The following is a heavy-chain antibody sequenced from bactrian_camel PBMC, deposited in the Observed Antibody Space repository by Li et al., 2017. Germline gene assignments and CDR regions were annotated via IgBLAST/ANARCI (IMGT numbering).Heavy chain of an antibody. CDR1: GYNYGRYC. Sequence: VQLVESGGGSVQAGESLTLSCTASGYNYGRYCMGWFRQNSNSAREGVAAIGADGHARYADSLQGRFTMWIDSAKKSLYLQMNSLKPEDTAVYYCAADPNPHHIGSFCAAGYWGQGTQVTVS. J-gene: IGHJ6*01. CDR2: IGADGHA. CDR3: AADPNPHHIGSFCAAGY. V-gene: IGHV3S55*01. D-gene: IGHD6*01.